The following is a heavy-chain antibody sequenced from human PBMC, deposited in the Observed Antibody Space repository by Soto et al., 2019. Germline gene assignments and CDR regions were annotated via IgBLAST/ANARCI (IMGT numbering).Heavy chain of an antibody. J-gene: IGHJ4*02. Sequence: ASVKVSCKPSGYTFTNYYIHCVRQAPGQGLEWMGMINPSGGSTTYAQDFRGRVAVTRDTSTSTAHMELSSLRSEDTAVYYCASATDFGISGELYWGQGTLVTVSS. CDR3: ASATDFGISGELY. D-gene: IGHD1-26*01. V-gene: IGHV1-46*01. CDR2: INPSGGST. CDR1: GYTFTNYY.